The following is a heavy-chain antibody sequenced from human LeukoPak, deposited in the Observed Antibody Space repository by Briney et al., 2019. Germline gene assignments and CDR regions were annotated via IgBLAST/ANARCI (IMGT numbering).Heavy chain of an antibody. D-gene: IGHD2-2*03. Sequence: GGSLRLSCAASGFTFSTYAMIWVRQAPGRGLEWVSTISDSGGNTYYADSVKGRFTISRDNSKNTLYLQMNSLRDEDTAVYYCAKDSHWILFDDWGQGTLVTVSS. CDR3: AKDSHWILFDD. J-gene: IGHJ4*02. CDR1: GFTFSTYA. CDR2: ISDSGGNT. V-gene: IGHV3-23*01.